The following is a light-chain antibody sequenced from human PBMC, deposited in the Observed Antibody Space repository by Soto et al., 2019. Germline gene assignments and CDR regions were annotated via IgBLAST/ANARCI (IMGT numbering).Light chain of an antibody. Sequence: QAVVTQPPSVSGTPGQRGTISCSGGISNIATNYVHWFQQLPGTAPKVLSNSDNQRPSGVPDRFSGSKSGTSASLAISGLRSEDEAEYYCAAWDDTVRSYVFGTGTKVTVL. V-gene: IGLV1-47*02. CDR2: SDN. CDR3: AAWDDTVRSYV. CDR1: ISNIATNY. J-gene: IGLJ1*01.